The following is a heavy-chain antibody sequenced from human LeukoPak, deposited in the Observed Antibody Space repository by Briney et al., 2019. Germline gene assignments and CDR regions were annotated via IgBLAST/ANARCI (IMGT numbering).Heavy chain of an antibody. J-gene: IGHJ6*02. Sequence: GGSLRLSCAASGFTFSSYGMHWVRQAPGKGLEWVAVISYDGSNKYYADSVKGRFTISRDNSKNTLYLQMNSLRAEDTAVYYCARDRLVSNFLGYYYYGMDVWGQGTTVTVSS. V-gene: IGHV3-30*03. CDR3: ARDRLVSNFLGYYYYGMDV. CDR1: GFTFSSYG. D-gene: IGHD4-11*01. CDR2: ISYDGSNK.